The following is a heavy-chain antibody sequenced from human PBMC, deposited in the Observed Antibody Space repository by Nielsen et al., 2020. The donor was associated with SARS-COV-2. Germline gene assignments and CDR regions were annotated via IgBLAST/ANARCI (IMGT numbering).Heavy chain of an antibody. D-gene: IGHD6-19*01. CDR2: ISAYNGNT. Sequence: ASVKVSCKASGYTFTSYGISWVRQAPGHGLEWMGWISAYNGNTNYAQKLQGRVTMTTDTSTSTAYMELRSLRSDDTAVYYCAREQWLGKYLDYWGQGTLVTVSS. CDR1: GYTFTSYG. CDR3: AREQWLGKYLDY. J-gene: IGHJ4*02. V-gene: IGHV1-18*01.